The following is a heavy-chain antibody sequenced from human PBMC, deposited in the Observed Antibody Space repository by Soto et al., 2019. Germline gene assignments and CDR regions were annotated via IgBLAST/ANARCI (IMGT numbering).Heavy chain of an antibody. CDR3: ARVSFDWLPMYYFDY. CDR2: IYYSGST. CDR1: GGSISSYY. V-gene: IGHV4-59*01. J-gene: IGHJ4*02. D-gene: IGHD3-9*01. Sequence: SETLSLTCTVSGGSISSYYWSWIRQPPGKGLEWIGYIYYSGSTNYNPSLKSRVTISVDTSKNQFSLKLSSVTAADTAVYYCARVSFDWLPMYYFDYWGQGTLVTVSS.